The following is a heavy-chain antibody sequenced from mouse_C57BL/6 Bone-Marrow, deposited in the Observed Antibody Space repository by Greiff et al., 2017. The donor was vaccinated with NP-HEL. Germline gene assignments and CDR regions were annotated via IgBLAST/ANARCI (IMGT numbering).Heavy chain of an antibody. J-gene: IGHJ4*01. CDR2: IYPGSGST. V-gene: IGHV1-55*01. Sequence: QVQLQQPGAELVKPGASVKMSCKASGYTFTSYWITWVKQRPGQGLEWIGDIYPGSGSTNYNEKFKSKATLTVDTSSSTAYMQLSSLTSEDSAVYYCASSGYVYYYAMDYWGRGTSVTVSS. CDR1: GYTFTSYW. D-gene: IGHD3-2*02. CDR3: ASSGYVYYYAMDY.